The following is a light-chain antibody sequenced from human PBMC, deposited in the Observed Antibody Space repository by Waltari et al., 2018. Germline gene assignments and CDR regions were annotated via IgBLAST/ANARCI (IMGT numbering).Light chain of an antibody. CDR3: QQYNNWPLA. V-gene: IGKV3-15*01. CDR1: RSVSSD. Sequence: EIGMTQSPATQSVSPGERATLSCRASRSVSSDLSWYQQKPVQAPRLLIYVASTRATCIPARFSGGGSGTEFTLTISSIQSEDFVVYYCQQYNNWPLAFGGGTKVEIK. CDR2: VAS. J-gene: IGKJ4*01.